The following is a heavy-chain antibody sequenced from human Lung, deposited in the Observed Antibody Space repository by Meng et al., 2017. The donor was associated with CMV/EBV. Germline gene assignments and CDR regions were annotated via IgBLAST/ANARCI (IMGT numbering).Heavy chain of an antibody. J-gene: IGHJ5*02. V-gene: IGHV4-34*01. Sequence: SVSGYYWSWIRQPPGKGLEWIGEINHSGSTNYNPSLKSRVTISVDTSKNQFSLKLSSVTAADTAVYYCARGRYCSSTSCLRNWFDPWGQGTLVTVSS. CDR3: ARGRYCSSTSCLRNWFDP. CDR2: INHSGST. CDR1: SVSGYY. D-gene: IGHD2-2*01.